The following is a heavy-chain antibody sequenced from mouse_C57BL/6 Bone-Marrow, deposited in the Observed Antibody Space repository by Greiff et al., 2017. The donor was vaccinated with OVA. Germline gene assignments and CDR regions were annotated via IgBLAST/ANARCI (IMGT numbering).Heavy chain of an antibody. CDR3: ARDRDDYDGWYFDV. CDR1: GYSITSGYF. CDR2: ISYNGSN. V-gene: IGHV3-6*01. J-gene: IGHJ1*03. D-gene: IGHD2-4*01. Sequence: EVKLQESGPGLVKPSQSLSLTCSVTGYSITSGYFCNWIRQFPGNKLEWMGYISYNGSNNYNPSLKNRISITRDTSTNQFFLKLNSVTTEDTATAYCARDRDDYDGWYFDVWGTGTTVTVSS.